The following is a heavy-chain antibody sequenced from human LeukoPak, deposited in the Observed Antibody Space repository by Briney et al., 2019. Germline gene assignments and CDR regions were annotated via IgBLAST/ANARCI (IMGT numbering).Heavy chain of an antibody. D-gene: IGHD6-13*01. CDR1: GYTFTSYG. V-gene: IGHV1-18*01. J-gene: IGHJ6*02. Sequence: ASVKVSCKASGYTFTSYGISWVRQAPGQGLEWMGWISAYNGNTNYAQKLQGRVTMTTDTSTSTAYKELRSLRSDDTAVYYCATHVAAAGTYYYYGMDVWGQGTTVTVPS. CDR3: ATHVAAAGTYYYYGMDV. CDR2: ISAYNGNT.